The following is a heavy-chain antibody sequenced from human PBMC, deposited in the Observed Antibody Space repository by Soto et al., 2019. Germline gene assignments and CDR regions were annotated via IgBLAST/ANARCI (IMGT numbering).Heavy chain of an antibody. CDR2: FSFYGRRDNT. Sequence: EVQLLESGGGLVQPGGSLRLSCVGSGFTFSSYDMTWVRQAPGKGLEWVSSFSFYGRRDNTYYADSVKGRFTISRDNSRNTVYLQMDNLRVEDPAVYYCAKSLYNDNGVPNDPWGQGTLVTVSS. V-gene: IGHV3-23*01. CDR3: AKSLYNDNGVPNDP. J-gene: IGHJ5*02. CDR1: GFTFSSYD. D-gene: IGHD1-1*01.